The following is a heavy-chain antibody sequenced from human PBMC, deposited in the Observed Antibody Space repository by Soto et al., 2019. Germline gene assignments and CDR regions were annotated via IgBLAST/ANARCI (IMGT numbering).Heavy chain of an antibody. J-gene: IGHJ6*02. V-gene: IGHV1-69*01. CDR2: IIPMFGST. D-gene: IGHD3-16*02. CDR3: ARHRAVYPLYSYYYGMDV. CDR1: GDTFSTYA. Sequence: QVQLVQSGAEVKKPGSSVKVSCKSSGDTFSTYAISWVRQAPGQGLEWMGGIIPMFGSTNDAQKFQGRVTITADASTSTAYMELSSLSSEDTAIYYCARHRAVYPLYSYYYGMDVWVQGTTVTVSS.